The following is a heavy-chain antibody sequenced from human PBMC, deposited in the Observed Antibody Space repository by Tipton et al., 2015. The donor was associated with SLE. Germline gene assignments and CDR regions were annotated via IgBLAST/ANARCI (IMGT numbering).Heavy chain of an antibody. CDR1: GFTFGDYA. Sequence: RSLRLSCTASGFTFGDYAMSWVRQAPGKGLEWVGFIRSKAYGGTTEYAASVKGRFTISRDDSKSIAYLQMNSLKTEDTAVYYCTRDFQGGALDYWGQGTLVTVSS. D-gene: IGHD3-16*01. J-gene: IGHJ4*02. V-gene: IGHV3-49*04. CDR3: TRDFQGGALDY. CDR2: IRSKAYGGTT.